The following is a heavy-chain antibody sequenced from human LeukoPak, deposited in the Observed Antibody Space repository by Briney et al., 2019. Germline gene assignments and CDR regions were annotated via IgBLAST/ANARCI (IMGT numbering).Heavy chain of an antibody. CDR2: ISSSSSYI. J-gene: IGHJ5*02. CDR1: GFTFSSYS. D-gene: IGHD3-3*01. Sequence: KAGGSLRLSCAASGFTFSSYSMNWVRQAPGKGLEWVSSISSSSSYIYYADSVEGRFTISRDNAKNSLFLQMNSLRAEDTAVYYCARDSGPYDFWSGYYTEGPNWFDPWGQGTLVTVSS. V-gene: IGHV3-21*01. CDR3: ARDSGPYDFWSGYYTEGPNWFDP.